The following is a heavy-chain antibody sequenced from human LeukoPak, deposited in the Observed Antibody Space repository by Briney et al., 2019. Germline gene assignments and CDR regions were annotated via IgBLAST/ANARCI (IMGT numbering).Heavy chain of an antibody. D-gene: IGHD3-22*01. J-gene: IGHJ3*02. CDR2: ISGSGGST. CDR3: AKSISMIVVVNDAFDI. Sequence: GASLRLSCAASGFTFSSYAMSWVRQAPGKGLEWVSAISGSGGSTYYADSVKGQFTISRDNSKNTLYLQMNSLRAEDTAVYYCAKSISMIVVVNDAFDIWGQGTMVTVSS. CDR1: GFTFSSYA. V-gene: IGHV3-23*01.